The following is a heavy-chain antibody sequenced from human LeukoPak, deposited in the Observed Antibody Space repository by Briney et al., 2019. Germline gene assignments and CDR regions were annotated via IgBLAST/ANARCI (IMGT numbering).Heavy chain of an antibody. Sequence: GGSLRLSCAASGFTFSSYSMNWVRQAPGKGLEWVSSISSSSSYIYYADSVKGRFTISRDNAKNSLYLQMNSLRAEDTAVYYCAKAFTIFGVVMEAFDIWGQGTMVTVSS. CDR2: ISSSSSYI. J-gene: IGHJ3*02. CDR3: AKAFTIFGVVMEAFDI. CDR1: GFTFSSYS. D-gene: IGHD3-3*01. V-gene: IGHV3-21*01.